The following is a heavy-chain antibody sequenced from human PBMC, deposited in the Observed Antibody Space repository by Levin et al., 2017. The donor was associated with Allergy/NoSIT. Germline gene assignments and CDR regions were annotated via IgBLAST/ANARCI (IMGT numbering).Heavy chain of an antibody. V-gene: IGHV2-5*02. Sequence: QTLSLTCTFSGFSLSTSGVGVGWIRQPPGKALEWLALIYWDDDKRYSPSLKSRLTITKDTSKNQVVLTMTNMDPVDTATYYCAHSAIAARPSVWFDPWGQGTLVTVSS. CDR3: AHSAIAARPSVWFDP. CDR2: IYWDDDK. J-gene: IGHJ5*02. CDR1: GFSLSTSGVG. D-gene: IGHD6-6*01.